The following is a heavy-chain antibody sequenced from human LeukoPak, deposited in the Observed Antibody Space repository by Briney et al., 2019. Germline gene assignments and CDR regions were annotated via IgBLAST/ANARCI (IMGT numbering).Heavy chain of an antibody. CDR2: IYTSGST. J-gene: IGHJ6*03. Sequence: SETLSPTCTVSGGSISSYYWSWIRQPAGKGLEWIGRIYTSGSTNYNPSLKSRVTMSVDTSKNQFSLKLSSVTAADTAVYYCARNTGGYSYGYNYYMDVWGKGTTVTVSS. D-gene: IGHD5-18*01. V-gene: IGHV4-4*07. CDR1: GGSISSYY. CDR3: ARNTGGYSYGYNYYMDV.